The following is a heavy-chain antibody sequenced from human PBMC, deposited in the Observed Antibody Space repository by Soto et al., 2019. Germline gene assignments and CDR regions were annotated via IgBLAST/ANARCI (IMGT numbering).Heavy chain of an antibody. CDR3: AIVENYATPTPRDV. D-gene: IGHD3-16*01. CDR1: GYIFVNYG. CDR2: ISPYSGNA. J-gene: IGHJ6*02. V-gene: IGHV1-18*01. Sequence: QVQLVQSGDEVRKPGSSVKVSCKASGYIFVNYGIAWVRQAPGQGLEWMGWISPYSGNAHYASKVQGRLSMTTDTSASTADMVRGRLTSPDPAAYYCAIVENYATPTPRDVWGQGTTVTVSS.